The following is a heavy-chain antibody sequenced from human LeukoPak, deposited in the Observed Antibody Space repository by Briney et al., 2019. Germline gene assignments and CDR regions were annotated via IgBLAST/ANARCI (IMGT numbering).Heavy chain of an antibody. V-gene: IGHV3-7*01. Sequence: GGSLRLSCAASGFTFSSYAMSWVRQAPGKGLEWVANIKPDGTTKFYVDSVKGRFTISRDNSKNTLYLQMNSLRAEDTAVYYCAKDASGGSLGMDVWGRGTTVTVSS. D-gene: IGHD2-15*01. J-gene: IGHJ6*02. CDR3: AKDASGGSLGMDV. CDR2: IKPDGTTK. CDR1: GFTFSSYA.